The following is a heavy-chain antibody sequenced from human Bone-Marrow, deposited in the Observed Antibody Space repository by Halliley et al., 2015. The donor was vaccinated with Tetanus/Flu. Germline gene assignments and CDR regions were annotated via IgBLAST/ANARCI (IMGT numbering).Heavy chain of an antibody. D-gene: IGHD6-19*01. Sequence: EGSKEYNRDSVEGLFTVARDNAKNSLYLQMNSLRPEATAVYYCARSPRPYGSGWRLGPRAFDIWGQGKMVTVSS. CDR3: ARSPRPYGSGWRLGPRAFDI. V-gene: IGHV3-7*04. J-gene: IGHJ3*02. CDR2: EGSKE.